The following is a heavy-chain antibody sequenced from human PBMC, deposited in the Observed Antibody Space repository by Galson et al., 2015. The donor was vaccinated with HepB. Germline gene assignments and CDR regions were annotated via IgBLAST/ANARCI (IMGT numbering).Heavy chain of an antibody. V-gene: IGHV3-21*01. CDR1: GFTFSSYS. CDR2: ISSSSSYI. J-gene: IGHJ4*02. Sequence: SLRLSCAASGFTFSSYSMNWVRQAPGKGLEWVSSISSSSSYIYYADSVKGRFTISRDNAKNSLYLQMNSLRAEDTAVYYCARDDSGYEGGPLDLPYYFDYWGQGTLVTVSS. D-gene: IGHD5-12*01. CDR3: ARDDSGYEGGPLDLPYYFDY.